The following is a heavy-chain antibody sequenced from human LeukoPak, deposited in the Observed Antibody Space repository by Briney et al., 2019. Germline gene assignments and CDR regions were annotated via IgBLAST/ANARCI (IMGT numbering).Heavy chain of an antibody. Sequence: PSETLSLTCTVSGGSISSFYWSWIRQLPGKGPEYIGYISYSETTSYNPSLKSRVTISIDTSKNQFSLKMTSVTAADTAVYYCARDKGLPQAFDIWGQGTMVTVSS. CDR2: ISYSETT. CDR1: GGSISSFY. V-gene: IGHV4-59*01. J-gene: IGHJ3*02. D-gene: IGHD5/OR15-5a*01. CDR3: ARDKGLPQAFDI.